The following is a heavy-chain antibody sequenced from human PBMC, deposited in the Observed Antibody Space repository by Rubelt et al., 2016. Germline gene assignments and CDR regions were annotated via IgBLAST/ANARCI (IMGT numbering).Heavy chain of an antibody. J-gene: IGHJ5*02. Sequence: QLQLQESGPGLVKPSETLSLTCTVSGGSITTYYWSWIRQPPGKGLEWIGYVQYSVTTKYNPSLKGRVTISVDTSQKQFSLMLTSVTAADTAVYFCSGSGYSSGWYDDWGQGTLVTVCS. CDR3: SGSGYSSGWYDD. CDR1: GGSITTYY. CDR2: VQYSVTT. V-gene: IGHV4-59*01. D-gene: IGHD6-19*01.